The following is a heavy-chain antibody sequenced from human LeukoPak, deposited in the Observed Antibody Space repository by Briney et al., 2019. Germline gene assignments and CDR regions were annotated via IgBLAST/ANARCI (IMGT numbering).Heavy chain of an antibody. D-gene: IGHD4-17*01. V-gene: IGHV1-69*13. Sequence: GASVKVSCKASGGTFSSYAISWVRQAPGQGLEWMGGIIPIFGTANYAQKFQGRVTIIADESTSTAYMELSSLRSEDTAVYYCARGATVTTYCLDYWGQGTLVTVSS. CDR2: IIPIFGTA. CDR1: GGTFSSYA. CDR3: ARGATVTTYCLDY. J-gene: IGHJ4*02.